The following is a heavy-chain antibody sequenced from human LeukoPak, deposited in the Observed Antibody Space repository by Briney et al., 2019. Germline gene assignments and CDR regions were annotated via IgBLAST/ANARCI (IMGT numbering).Heavy chain of an antibody. CDR1: GFTFSSYW. Sequence: GRSLRLSCAASGFTFSSYWMHWVSQAPRRGLVWVSRIKSDGSSTSYADSVKGQFTISRDNSKNTLYLQMNSLRAEDTAVYYCARDYYSNYGSGGPIDSWGQGTLVTASS. J-gene: IGHJ4*02. CDR2: IKSDGSST. V-gene: IGHV3-74*01. CDR3: ARDYYSNYGSGGPIDS. D-gene: IGHD4-11*01.